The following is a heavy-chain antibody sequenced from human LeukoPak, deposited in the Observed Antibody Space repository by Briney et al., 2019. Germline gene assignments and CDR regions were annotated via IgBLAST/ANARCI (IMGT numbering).Heavy chain of an antibody. Sequence: SETLSLTCTVSGGSISSYYWSWIRQPPGKGLEWIGYIYYSGSTNYNPSLKSRVTISVDTSKNQFSLKLSSVTAADTAVYYCAREEVGLVGATYYFDYWGQGTLVTVSS. CDR2: IYYSGST. J-gene: IGHJ4*02. V-gene: IGHV4-59*12. CDR3: AREEVGLVGATYYFDY. CDR1: GGSISSYY. D-gene: IGHD1-26*01.